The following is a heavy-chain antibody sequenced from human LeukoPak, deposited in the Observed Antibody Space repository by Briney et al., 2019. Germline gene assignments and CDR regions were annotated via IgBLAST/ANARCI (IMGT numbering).Heavy chain of an antibody. CDR2: IYSGGST. D-gene: IGHD4-17*01. CDR3: ARAPSYGDYTFDY. Sequence: GGSLRLSCAASGFTVSSNYMGWVRQAPGKGLEWVSVIYSGGSTYYADSVKGRFTISRDNSKNTLYLQMSSLRAEDTAVYYCARAPSYGDYTFDYWGQGTLVTVSS. CDR1: GFTVSSNY. J-gene: IGHJ4*02. V-gene: IGHV3-53*01.